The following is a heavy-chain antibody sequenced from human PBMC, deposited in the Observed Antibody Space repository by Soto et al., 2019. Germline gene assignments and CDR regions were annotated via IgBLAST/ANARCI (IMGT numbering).Heavy chain of an antibody. V-gene: IGHV4-38-2*01. Sequence: SETLSLTCGVSGYSISSGYYWGWIRQPPGKGLEWIGRVYHSGSTYYNPSLKSRVTISVDTSKNQFSLKLSSVTAADTAVYYCARAHLSSEGYYFDYWGQGTLVTVSS. CDR1: GYSISSGYY. CDR3: ARAHLSSEGYYFDY. CDR2: VYHSGST. D-gene: IGHD6-6*01. J-gene: IGHJ4*02.